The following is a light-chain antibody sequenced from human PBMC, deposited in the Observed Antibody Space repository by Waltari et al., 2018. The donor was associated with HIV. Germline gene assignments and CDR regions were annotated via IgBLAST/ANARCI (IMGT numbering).Light chain of an antibody. CDR3: EQYNSYWT. V-gene: IGKV1-5*03. J-gene: IGKJ1*01. CDR2: KAS. CDR1: QSIRSW. Sequence: DIQMTQSPSTLSASVGDRVTITCRASQSIRSWLAWYQQKPGKAPKLLIYKASSLESGVPSMFRGSESGTEFTLTISSLQPDDFATYYCEQYNSYWTFGQGTKVEIK.